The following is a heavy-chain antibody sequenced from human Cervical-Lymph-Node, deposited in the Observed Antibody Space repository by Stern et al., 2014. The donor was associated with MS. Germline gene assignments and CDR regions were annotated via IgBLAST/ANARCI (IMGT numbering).Heavy chain of an antibody. Sequence: QLVQSGAEVKQPGSSVKVSCQTSGGTFSSHAINWVRQAPGQGLVWMGGGIPIFGKVDYAQKFQGRLLMNADATPHTPYMDQTSLRSEYTAVYYCARDQIPYYYYGMDVWGQGTTVTVSS. CDR3: ARDQIPYYYYGMDV. D-gene: IGHD2-2*02. J-gene: IGHJ6*02. CDR2: GIPIFGKV. V-gene: IGHV1-69*01. CDR1: GGTFSSHA.